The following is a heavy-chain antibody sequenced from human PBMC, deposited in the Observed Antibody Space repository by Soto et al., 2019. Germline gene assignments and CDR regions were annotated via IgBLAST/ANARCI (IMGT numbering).Heavy chain of an antibody. D-gene: IGHD1-7*01. V-gene: IGHV1-18*01. J-gene: IGHJ5*02. CDR1: GYTFTSYG. CDR2: ISAYNGNT. CDR3: ARDRGYNWNYGGFDP. Sequence: QVQLVQSGAEVKKPWASVKVSCKASGYTFTSYGISWVRQAPGQGLEWMGRISAYNGNTNYAQKLQGRVTMTTDTSTSTAYMELRSLRSDDTAVYYCARDRGYNWNYGGFDPWGQGTLVTVSS.